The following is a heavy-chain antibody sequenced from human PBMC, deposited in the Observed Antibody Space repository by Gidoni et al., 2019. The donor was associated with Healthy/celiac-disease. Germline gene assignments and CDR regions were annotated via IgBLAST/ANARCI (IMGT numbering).Heavy chain of an antibody. V-gene: IGHV3-23*01. Sequence: EVQLLESGGGLVQPGGSLRLSCAASGFTFSSYAMSWVRQAPGKGLEWVSAISGSGGSTYYADSVKGRFTISRDNSKNTLYLQMNSLRAEDTAVYYCAKSLGDDSSWYHAFDIWGQGTMVTVSS. J-gene: IGHJ3*02. CDR3: AKSLGDDSSWYHAFDI. CDR1: GFTFSSYA. CDR2: ISGSGGST. D-gene: IGHD6-13*01.